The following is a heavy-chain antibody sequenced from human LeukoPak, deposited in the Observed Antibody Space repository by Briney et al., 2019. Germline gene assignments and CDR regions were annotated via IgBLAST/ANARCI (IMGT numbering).Heavy chain of an antibody. J-gene: IGHJ5*02. CDR3: ARGSKLLRSGWYRGNWFDP. V-gene: IGHV4-34*01. Sequence: SETLSLTCAVYGGSFSGYYWSWIRQPPGKGLEWIGEINHSGSTNYNPSLKSRVTISVDTSKNQFSLKLSSVTAADTAVYYCARGSKLLRSGWYRGNWFDPWGQGTLVTVSS. D-gene: IGHD6-19*01. CDR2: INHSGST. CDR1: GGSFSGYY.